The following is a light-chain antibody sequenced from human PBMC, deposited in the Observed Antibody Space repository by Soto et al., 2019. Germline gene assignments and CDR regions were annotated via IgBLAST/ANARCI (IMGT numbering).Light chain of an antibody. J-gene: IGKJ5*01. CDR1: QSVSSY. CDR2: DAS. V-gene: IGKV3-11*01. Sequence: IMLTRSAATLSLSPGERAPPSCMASQSVSSYLAWYQQKPGQAPRLLIYDASNRATAIPARFSGSGSGTDFTLTISSLEPEEFAVYDCQQRSNWPPITFGEGTRLEI. CDR3: QQRSNWPPIT.